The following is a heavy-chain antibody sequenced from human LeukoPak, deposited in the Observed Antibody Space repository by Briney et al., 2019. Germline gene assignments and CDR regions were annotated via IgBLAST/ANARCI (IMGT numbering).Heavy chain of an antibody. CDR3: ARDGSGTENDY. D-gene: IGHD3-10*01. CDR1: GYSITRGYY. V-gene: IGHV4-38-2*02. Sequence: PSETLSLTCTVSGYSITRGYYWGWIRQPPGKGPEWIASIFHTGSTYYNPSLKSRVTISVDTSTNQFSLKLSSVTAADTAVYYCARDGSGTENDYWGQGTLVTVSS. J-gene: IGHJ4*02. CDR2: IFHTGST.